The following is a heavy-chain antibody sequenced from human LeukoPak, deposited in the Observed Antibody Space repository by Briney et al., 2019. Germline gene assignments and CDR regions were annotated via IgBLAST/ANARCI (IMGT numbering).Heavy chain of an antibody. CDR3: ARDGRLQPDVLDY. D-gene: IGHD5-24*01. CDR1: GGSISSSSYY. J-gene: IGHJ4*02. Sequence: SETLSLTCTVSGGSISSSSYYWGWIRQPPGKGLEWIGSIYYSGSTYYNPSLKSRVTISVDTSKNQFSLKLSSVTAADTAVYYCARDGRLQPDVLDYWGQGTLVTVSS. V-gene: IGHV4-39*07. CDR2: IYYSGST.